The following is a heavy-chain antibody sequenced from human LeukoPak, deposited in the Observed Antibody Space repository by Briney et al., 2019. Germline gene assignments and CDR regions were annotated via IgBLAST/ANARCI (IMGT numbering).Heavy chain of an antibody. CDR2: ISSSSSYI. CDR3: AKPRDATPIDHYYYYMDV. J-gene: IGHJ6*03. D-gene: IGHD2-15*01. CDR1: GFTFSSYS. Sequence: GGSLRLSCAASGFTFSSYSMNWVRQAPGKGLEWVSSISSSSSYIYYADSVKGRFTISRDNAKNSLYLQMNSLRAEDTAVYYCAKPRDATPIDHYYYYMDVWGKGTTVTVSS. V-gene: IGHV3-21*01.